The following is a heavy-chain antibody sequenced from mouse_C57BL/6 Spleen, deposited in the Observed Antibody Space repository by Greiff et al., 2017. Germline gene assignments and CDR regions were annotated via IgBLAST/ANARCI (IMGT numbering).Heavy chain of an antibody. CDR3: ARRGYDYDGGGLDY. CDR2: IDPSDSYT. Sequence: VQLQQPGAELVKPGASVKLSCKASGYTFTSYWMQWVKQRPGQGLEWIGEIDPSDSYTNYNQKFKGKATLTVDTSSSTAYMQLSSLTSEDSAVYYYARRGYDYDGGGLDYWGQGTTLTVSS. J-gene: IGHJ2*01. V-gene: IGHV1-50*01. CDR1: GYTFTSYW. D-gene: IGHD2-4*01.